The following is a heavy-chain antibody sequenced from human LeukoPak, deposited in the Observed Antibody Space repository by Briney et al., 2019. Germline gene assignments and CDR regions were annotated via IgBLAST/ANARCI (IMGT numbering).Heavy chain of an antibody. Sequence: GGSLRLSCAASGFTFSGYWMHWVRQVPGKGLVWISYISDDGRSKGYADSVQGRFTISRDNAKNTLSLQMNSPRVDDTAVYYCVKQDTGSYLGGYWGQGTPVTVSS. CDR2: ISDDGRSK. D-gene: IGHD1-26*01. J-gene: IGHJ4*02. V-gene: IGHV3-74*01. CDR3: VKQDTGSYLGGY. CDR1: GFTFSGYW.